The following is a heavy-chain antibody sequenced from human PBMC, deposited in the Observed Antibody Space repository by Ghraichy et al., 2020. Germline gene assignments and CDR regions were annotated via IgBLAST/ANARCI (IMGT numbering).Heavy chain of an antibody. CDR3: ARLVDGRVYFDL. D-gene: IGHD3-9*01. CDR1: GGSINSGGYY. V-gene: IGHV4-31*03. Sequence: SQTLSLTCTVSGGSINSGGYYWSWIRPHPGKGLEWIAYIKYSGSTYYNPSLESRITLSPDTSKNQFSLHLSSVTAADTALYFCARLVDGRVYFDLWGRGILITVSS. CDR2: IKYSGST. J-gene: IGHJ2*01.